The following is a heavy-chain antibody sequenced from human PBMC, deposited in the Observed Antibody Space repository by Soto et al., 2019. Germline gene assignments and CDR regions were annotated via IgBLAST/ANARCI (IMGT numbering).Heavy chain of an antibody. CDR1: GFTFSSYD. V-gene: IGHV3-13*01. Sequence: EVQLVESGGGLVQPGGSLRLSCAASGFTFSSYDMHWVRQATGKGLEWVSAIGTAGDTYYPGSVKGRFTISRENAKNSLNLQMNSLRAGDTAVYYCARDRASLRGRYYYGMDVWGQGTTVTVSS. CDR3: ARDRASLRGRYYYGMDV. D-gene: IGHD1-26*01. CDR2: IGTAGDT. J-gene: IGHJ6*02.